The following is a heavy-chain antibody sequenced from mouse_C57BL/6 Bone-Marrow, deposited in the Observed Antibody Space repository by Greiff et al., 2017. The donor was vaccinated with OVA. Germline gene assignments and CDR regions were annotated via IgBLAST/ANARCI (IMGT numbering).Heavy chain of an antibody. CDR3: ARQGDYYGSPWFAY. J-gene: IGHJ3*01. V-gene: IGHV5-15*01. Sequence: EVQVVESGGGLVQPGGSLKLSCAASGFTFSDYGMAWVRQAPRKGPEWVAFISNLAYSIYYADTVTGRFTISRENAKNTLYLEMSSLRSEDTAMYYCARQGDYYGSPWFAYWGQGTLVTVSA. CDR2: ISNLAYSI. CDR1: GFTFSDYG. D-gene: IGHD1-1*01.